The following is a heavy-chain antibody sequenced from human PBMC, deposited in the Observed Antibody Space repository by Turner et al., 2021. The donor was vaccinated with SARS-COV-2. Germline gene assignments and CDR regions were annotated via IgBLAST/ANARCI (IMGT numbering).Heavy chain of an antibody. J-gene: IGHJ4*02. CDR3: ARVSGDDYGVGFDY. V-gene: IGHV1-69*01. D-gene: IGHD4-17*01. CDR1: GGTFSSYA. Sequence: QVQLVQSGAEVKKPGSSEKVSCKASGGTFSSYAISWVRQAPGQGLEWLGGIIPIFGKAKYAQKFQGRVTITADESTSTAYMELSSLRSEDTAVYYCARVSGDDYGVGFDYWGQGTLVTVSS. CDR2: IIPIFGKA.